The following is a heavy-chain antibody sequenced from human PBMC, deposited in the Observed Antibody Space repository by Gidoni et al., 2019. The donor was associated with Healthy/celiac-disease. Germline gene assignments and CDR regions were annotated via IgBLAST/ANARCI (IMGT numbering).Heavy chain of an antibody. D-gene: IGHD6-19*01. CDR1: GFTFSSYG. V-gene: IGHV3-30*18. Sequence: QVQLVESGGGVVQPGRSLRLSCAASGFTFSSYGMHWVRQAPGKGLEWVAVISYDGSNKYYADSVKGRFTISRDNSKNTLYLQMNSLRAEDTAVYYCAKDLNPIAVADYYYMDVWGKGTTVTVSS. CDR3: AKDLNPIAVADYYYMDV. CDR2: ISYDGSNK. J-gene: IGHJ6*03.